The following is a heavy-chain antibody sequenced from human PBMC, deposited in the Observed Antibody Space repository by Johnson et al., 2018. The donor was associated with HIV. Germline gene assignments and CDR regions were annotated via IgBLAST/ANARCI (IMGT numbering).Heavy chain of an antibody. CDR2: ISDDGTNT. J-gene: IGHJ3*02. CDR1: EFSFSTYA. V-gene: IGHV3-30-3*01. D-gene: IGHD4-23*01. CDR3: AKDSGVATLVTGAFDI. Sequence: QVQLVESGGGVVQPERSLRLSCAASEFSFSTYAMRWVRQAPGKGLEGVAVISDDGTNTDYADSVKGRFTISRDNSKNTLYLQMNSLRAEDTAVYYCAKDSGVATLVTGAFDIWGQGTMVTVSS.